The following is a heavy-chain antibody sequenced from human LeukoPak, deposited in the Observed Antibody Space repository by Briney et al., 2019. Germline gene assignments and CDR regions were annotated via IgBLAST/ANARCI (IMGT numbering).Heavy chain of an antibody. Sequence: ASVMVSCKVSGYTLTELSMHWVRQAPGKGLEWMGGFDPQHGETIYTQRFQGRVTMTEDTSTNTAYMELSSLRSEDTAVYYCATVFPKLWFGELLRYRWFDPWGQGTLVTVSS. D-gene: IGHD3-10*01. J-gene: IGHJ5*02. V-gene: IGHV1-24*01. CDR2: FDPQHGET. CDR3: ATVFPKLWFGELLRYRWFDP. CDR1: GYTLTELS.